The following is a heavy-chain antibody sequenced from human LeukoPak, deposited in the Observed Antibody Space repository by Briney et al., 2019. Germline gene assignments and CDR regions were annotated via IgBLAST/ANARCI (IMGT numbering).Heavy chain of an antibody. CDR1: GFTFSSYS. Sequence: GGSLRLSCAASGFTFSSYSMNWVRQAPGKGLEWVSSISSSSSYIYYADSVKGRFTISRDNAKNSLYLQTNSLRAEDTAVYYCARGGTELGIDAFDIWGQGTMVTVSS. CDR3: ARGGTELGIDAFDI. D-gene: IGHD7-27*01. CDR2: ISSSSSYI. V-gene: IGHV3-21*01. J-gene: IGHJ3*02.